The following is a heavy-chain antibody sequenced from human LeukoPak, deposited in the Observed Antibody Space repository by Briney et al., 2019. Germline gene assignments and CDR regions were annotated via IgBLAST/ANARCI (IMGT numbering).Heavy chain of an antibody. CDR2: IKQDGSEK. CDR3: AKAESQWLVLRPFNFDY. D-gene: IGHD6-19*01. V-gene: IGHV3-7*03. Sequence: GGSLRLSCAASGFTFSSYWMSWVRQAPGKGLEWVANIKQDGSEKYYVDSVKGRFTISRDNSKNTLYLQMNSLRAEDTAVYYCAKAESQWLVLRPFNFDYWGQGTLVTVSS. CDR1: GFTFSSYW. J-gene: IGHJ4*02.